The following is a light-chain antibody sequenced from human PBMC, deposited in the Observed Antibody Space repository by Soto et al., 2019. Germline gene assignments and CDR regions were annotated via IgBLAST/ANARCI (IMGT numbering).Light chain of an antibody. V-gene: IGKV3-11*01. CDR3: QQRSKWRT. CDR1: QSVSGY. Sequence: EIVLTQSPATRSLSPGERATLSCRASQSVSGYLAWYQQKPGQAPRLLIYDASKRATGIPARFSGSGFGTDFTLTISSLEPEDFAVYYCQQRSKWRTFGQGTKVDIK. CDR2: DAS. J-gene: IGKJ1*01.